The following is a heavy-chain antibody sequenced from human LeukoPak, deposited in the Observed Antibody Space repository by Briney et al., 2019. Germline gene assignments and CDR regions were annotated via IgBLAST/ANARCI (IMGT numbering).Heavy chain of an antibody. J-gene: IGHJ4*02. CDR2: INPNSGGT. CDR3: ARISKGYCGGYCYSDY. V-gene: IGHV1-2*02. D-gene: IGHD2-21*02. CDR1: GYTFTGYY. Sequence: ASVKVSCKASGYTFTGYYMHWVRQAPGQGLEWMGWINPNSGGTNYAQKFQGRVTMTRDTSITTAYMDLSSLRSDDTALYYCARISKGYCGGYCYSDYWGQGTLVTVSS.